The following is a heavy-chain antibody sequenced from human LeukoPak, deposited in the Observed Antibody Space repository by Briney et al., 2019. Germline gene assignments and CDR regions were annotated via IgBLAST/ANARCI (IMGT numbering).Heavy chain of an antibody. CDR1: GYSFTSSW. CDR3: ARFSVGGTYYPNY. CDR2: IYPGDSDT. D-gene: IGHD1-26*01. V-gene: IGHV5-51*01. Sequence: GESLKISCQGSGYSFTSSWIGWVRQMPGKGLEWMGIIYPGDSDTRYSPSFQGQVTISADKSISTAYLQWSSLKALDTAMYYCARFSVGGTYYPNYWGQGTLVSVSS. J-gene: IGHJ4*02.